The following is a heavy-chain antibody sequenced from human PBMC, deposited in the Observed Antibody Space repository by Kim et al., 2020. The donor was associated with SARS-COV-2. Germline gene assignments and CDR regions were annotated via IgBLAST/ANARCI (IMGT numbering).Heavy chain of an antibody. CDR1: GGSISSGGYY. CDR3: ARGGGFNYYDSSGYYYLDY. D-gene: IGHD3-22*01. CDR2: IYYSGST. Sequence: SETLSLTCTVSGGSISSGGYYWSWIRQHPGKGLEWIGYIYYSGSTYHNPSLKSRVTISVDTSKNQFSLKLSSVTAADTAVYYCARGGGFNYYDSSGYYYLDYWGQGTLVTVSS. V-gene: IGHV4-31*03. J-gene: IGHJ4*02.